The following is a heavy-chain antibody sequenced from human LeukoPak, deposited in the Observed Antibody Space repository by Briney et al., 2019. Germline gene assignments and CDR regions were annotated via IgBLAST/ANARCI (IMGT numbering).Heavy chain of an antibody. CDR1: GGSISSYY. V-gene: IGHV4-59*01. CDR3: ARVPYYYDSSGYYP. J-gene: IGHJ5*02. D-gene: IGHD3-22*01. CDR2: IYYSGST. Sequence: PSETLSHTCTVSGGSISSYYWSWIRQPPGKGLEWIGYIYYSGSTNYNPSLKSRVTISVDTSKNQFSLKLSSVTAADTAVYYCARVPYYYDSSGYYPWGQGTLVTVSS.